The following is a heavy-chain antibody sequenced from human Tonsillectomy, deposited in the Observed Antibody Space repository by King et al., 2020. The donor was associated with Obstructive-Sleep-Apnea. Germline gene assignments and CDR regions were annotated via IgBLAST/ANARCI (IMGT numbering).Heavy chain of an antibody. V-gene: IGHV3-66*01. CDR2: IYSGGST. Sequence: VQLVESGGGLVQPGGSLRLSCAASGFTVSSNYMSWVRQAPGKGLEWVSVIYSGGSTYYADSVKGRFTISRDNSKNTLYLQMNSLRAEDTAGYYCARGGRYCSGGSCYSFNYGMDVWGQGTTVTVSS. CDR1: GFTVSSNY. J-gene: IGHJ6*02. D-gene: IGHD2-15*01. CDR3: ARGGRYCSGGSCYSFNYGMDV.